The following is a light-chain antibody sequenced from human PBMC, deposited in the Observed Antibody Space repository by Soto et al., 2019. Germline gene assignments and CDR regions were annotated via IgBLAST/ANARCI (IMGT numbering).Light chain of an antibody. CDR2: DAS. CDR3: QQYNSYSQT. J-gene: IGKJ1*01. CDR1: QSISSW. V-gene: IGKV1-5*01. Sequence: DIQMTQSPSSLSASVGDRVTIACRASQSISSWLAWYQQKPGKAPKLLIYDASSLESGVPSRFSGSGSETEFTLTISSLQPDDFATYYCQQYNSYSQTFGQGTKV.